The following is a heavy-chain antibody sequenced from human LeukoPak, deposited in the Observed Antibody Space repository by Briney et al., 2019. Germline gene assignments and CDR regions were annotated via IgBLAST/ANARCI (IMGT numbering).Heavy chain of an antibody. J-gene: IGHJ2*01. CDR3: ARGNHDSSGYYSNYWYFDL. Sequence: SETLSLTCAVSGGSISSYYWSWIRQPPGKGLEWIGYIYYSGSTNYNPSLKSRVTISVDTSKNQFSLKLSSVTAADTAVYYCARGNHDSSGYYSNYWYFDLWGRGTLVTVSS. CDR1: GGSISSYY. V-gene: IGHV4-59*01. D-gene: IGHD3-22*01. CDR2: IYYSGST.